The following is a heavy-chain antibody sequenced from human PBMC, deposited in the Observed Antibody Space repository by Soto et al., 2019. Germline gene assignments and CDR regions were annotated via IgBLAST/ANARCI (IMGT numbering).Heavy chain of an antibody. CDR3: ARDQGTYNWNYGKSYYFYY. CDR1: GYTFTCYY. Sequence: QVQLVQSGAEVKKPGASVKVSCKASGYTFTCYYMHWVRQAPGQGLEWMGIINPSGGSTSYAQKFQGRVIMTRDTSTSTVYMELSSLRSEDTAVYYCARDQGTYNWNYGKSYYFYYWGQGTLVTVSS. D-gene: IGHD1-7*01. CDR2: INPSGGST. V-gene: IGHV1-46*03. J-gene: IGHJ4*02.